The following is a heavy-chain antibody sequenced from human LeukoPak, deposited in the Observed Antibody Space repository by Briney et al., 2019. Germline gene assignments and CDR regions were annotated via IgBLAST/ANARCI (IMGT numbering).Heavy chain of an antibody. V-gene: IGHV4-38-2*02. CDR1: GYSISSGYY. CDR2: IYHSGNT. CDR3: ASLSRGYGSGSSYYYYYYYMDV. Sequence: SETLSLTCTVSGYSISSGYYWGWIRQPPEKGLEWIGEIYHSGNTNYNPPLKSRVTISFDKSKNQFSLKLSSVTAADTAVYYCASLSRGYGSGSSYYYYYYYMDVWGKGTTVTISS. J-gene: IGHJ6*03. D-gene: IGHD3-10*01.